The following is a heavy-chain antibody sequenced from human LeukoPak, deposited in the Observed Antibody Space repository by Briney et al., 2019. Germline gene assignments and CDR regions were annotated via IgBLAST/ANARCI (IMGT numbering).Heavy chain of an antibody. CDR3: ARLGQEAFDI. CDR1: GNSLTNYW. CDR2: IFPRDSAT. V-gene: IGHV5-51*01. J-gene: IGHJ3*02. Sequence: GESLKISCKGSGNSLTNYWIGWIRQMPGKGLEWMGIIFPRDSATKYSPSFQGQVTISADKSISTAYLQWSSLKPSDTAMYYCARLGQEAFDIWGQGTMVTVSS.